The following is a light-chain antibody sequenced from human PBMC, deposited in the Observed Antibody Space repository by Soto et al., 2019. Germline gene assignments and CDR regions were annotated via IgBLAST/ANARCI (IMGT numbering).Light chain of an antibody. CDR3: LQHDSYPLT. CDR2: AAS. J-gene: IGKJ4*01. Sequence: DIQMTQSPSAMSASVGDRVTITCLASQGIGNYLVWFQQKSGEVPKRLIYAASSLQSGVPSRFSGSGSGTEFTLTISSLQPEDSATYYCLQHDSYPLTFGGGTKVEIK. CDR1: QGIGNY. V-gene: IGKV1-17*03.